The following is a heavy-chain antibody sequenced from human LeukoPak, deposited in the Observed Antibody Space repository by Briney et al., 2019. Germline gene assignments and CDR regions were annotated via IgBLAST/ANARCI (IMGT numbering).Heavy chain of an antibody. CDR3: ARAGGYGDYNVGYYFYGLDV. V-gene: IGHV1-2*02. Sequence: ASVKVSCKAPGYTFTAYYIHWVRQAPGQGLEWMGWINPNSGDTSYPQKFQGRVTLTRDTFITTAYMELSSLRSDDTAFYYCARAGGYGDYNVGYYFYGLDVWGQGTTVTVSS. CDR1: GYTFTAYY. D-gene: IGHD4-17*01. J-gene: IGHJ6*02. CDR2: INPNSGDT.